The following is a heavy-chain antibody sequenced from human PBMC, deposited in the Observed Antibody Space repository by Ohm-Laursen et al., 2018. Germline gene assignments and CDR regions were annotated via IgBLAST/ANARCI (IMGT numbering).Heavy chain of an antibody. D-gene: IGHD3-22*01. CDR1: GFTFSSYA. CDR3: AKDSFPISYYDSSGIIDY. Sequence: SLRLSCAASGFTFSSYAMSWVRQAPGKGLEWVSAIRGSGGSTYYADSVKGRFTISRDNSKNTLYLQMNSLRAEDTAVYYCAKDSFPISYYDSSGIIDYWGQGTLVTVSS. V-gene: IGHV3-23*01. CDR2: IRGSGGST. J-gene: IGHJ4*02.